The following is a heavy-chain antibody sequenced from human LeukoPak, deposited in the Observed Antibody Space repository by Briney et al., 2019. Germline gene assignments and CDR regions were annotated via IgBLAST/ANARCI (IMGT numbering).Heavy chain of an antibody. V-gene: IGHV4-34*01. CDR2: INHSGST. J-gene: IGHJ2*01. Sequence: PGGSLRLSCTASGFSSYWMHWVRQPPGKGLEWIGEINHSGSTNYNPSLKSRVTISVDTSKNQFSLKLSSVTAADTAVYYCARGLYRYSSSWRNSGHFDLWGRGTLVAVCS. CDR1: GFSSYW. D-gene: IGHD6-13*01. CDR3: ARGLYRYSSSWRNSGHFDL.